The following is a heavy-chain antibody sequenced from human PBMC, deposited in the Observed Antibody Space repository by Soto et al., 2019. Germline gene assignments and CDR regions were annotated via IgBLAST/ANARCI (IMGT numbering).Heavy chain of an antibody. CDR3: AKATRGQCIAAHFYAFDS. V-gene: IGHV3-23*01. CDR1: GFTFTNYA. J-gene: IGHJ4*02. Sequence: EVQLLESGGGLVQPGGSLRLSCAASGFTFTNYAMNWVRHSPGKGLEWVATVIGTGIDTYHAASVKGRFTISRDNSRNTMYLETNRLRAEDTAMYHCAKATRGQCIAAHFYAFDSWGQGILVTVS. CDR2: VIGTGIDT. D-gene: IGHD2-21*01.